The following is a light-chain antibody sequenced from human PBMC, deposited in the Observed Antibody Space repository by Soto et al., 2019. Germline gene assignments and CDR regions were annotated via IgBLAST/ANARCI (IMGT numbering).Light chain of an antibody. CDR1: SSDIGAYIY. V-gene: IGLV2-8*01. CDR3: SSYAGSNNFV. J-gene: IGLJ1*01. CDR2: EAS. Sequence: QSVLTQPPSASVSPGQSVTISCTGTSSDIGAYIYVSWYQQHPGKAPKLMISEASRRPSGVPERFSGSKSGNTASLTVSGLQADDEAHYYCSSYAGSNNFVFGTGTKVTVL.